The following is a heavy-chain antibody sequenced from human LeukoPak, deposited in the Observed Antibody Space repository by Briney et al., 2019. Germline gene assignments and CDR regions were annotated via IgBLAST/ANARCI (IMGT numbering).Heavy chain of an antibody. V-gene: IGHV1-8*01. CDR3: ARRKIGYSSGWRDAFDI. D-gene: IGHD6-19*01. J-gene: IGHJ3*02. CDR1: GYTFTSYD. Sequence: ASVKVSCKASGYTFTSYDINWVRQATGQGLEWMGWMSPDRGIAGFAQKFKGRVAMTRNTSITTAYMELSTLRSEDTAVYYCARRKIGYSSGWRDAFDIWGQGTMVTVSS. CDR2: MSPDRGIA.